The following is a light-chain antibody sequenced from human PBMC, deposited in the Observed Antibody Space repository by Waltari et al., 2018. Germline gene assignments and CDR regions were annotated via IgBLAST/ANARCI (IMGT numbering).Light chain of an antibody. CDR2: GAS. J-gene: IGKJ4*01. CDR1: QSVSSK. Sequence: EIVMTQSPATVSVSPGERATLSCRASQSVSSKLAWYQQKPGQAPRLLFYGASTRATGIPARFSGSGSGTEYTLTISSLQSEDFAVYYCQQYDNWPLTFGGGTKVEIK. V-gene: IGKV3-15*01. CDR3: QQYDNWPLT.